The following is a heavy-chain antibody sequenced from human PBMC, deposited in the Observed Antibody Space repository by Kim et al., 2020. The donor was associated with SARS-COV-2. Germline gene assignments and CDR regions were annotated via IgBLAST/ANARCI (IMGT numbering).Heavy chain of an antibody. D-gene: IGHD6-13*01. Sequence: GGSLRLSCAASGFTFDDYTMHWVRQAPGKGLEWVSLIIWDGGSTYYADSVKGRFTISRDNSKNSLYLQMNSLRTEDTALYYCAKENRAAADHYYYYGMDVWGQGTTVTVSS. CDR1: GFTFDDYT. V-gene: IGHV3-43*01. CDR3: AKENRAAADHYYYYGMDV. CDR2: IIWDGGST. J-gene: IGHJ6*02.